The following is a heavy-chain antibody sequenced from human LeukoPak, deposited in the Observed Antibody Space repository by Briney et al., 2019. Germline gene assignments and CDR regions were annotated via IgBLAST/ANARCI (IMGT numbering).Heavy chain of an antibody. CDR1: GASISGYY. J-gene: IGHJ4*02. V-gene: IGHV4-59*01. CDR2: IYYTGSS. Sequence: SETLSLTCTVSGASISGYYWNWIRQPPGKGLEWIGYIYYTGSSYYNPSLKSRVTISVDMSKNQFSLKLNSVTAADTAVYYCARLRDSNNWYAVDYWGQGTPVTVSS. D-gene: IGHD6-13*01. CDR3: ARLRDSNNWYAVDY.